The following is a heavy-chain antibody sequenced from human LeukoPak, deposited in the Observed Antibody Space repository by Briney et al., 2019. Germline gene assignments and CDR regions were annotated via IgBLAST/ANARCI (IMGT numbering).Heavy chain of an antibody. D-gene: IGHD4-23*01. CDR1: GFTFNNYA. J-gene: IGHJ4*02. CDR2: ISGSGSST. CDR3: TKHRDRYGGNFGDYYFDY. Sequence: GGSLRLSCAASGFTFNNYAMSWVRQAPGKGLEWVSVISGSGSSTYYSDSVKGRFTISRDNSKNTLYLQMNSLRAEDTAVYYCTKHRDRYGGNFGDYYFDYWGQGTLVTVSS. V-gene: IGHV3-23*01.